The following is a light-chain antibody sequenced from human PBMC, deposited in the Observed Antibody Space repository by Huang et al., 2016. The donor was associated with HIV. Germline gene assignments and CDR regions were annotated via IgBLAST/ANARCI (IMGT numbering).Light chain of an antibody. V-gene: IGKV1-27*01. Sequence: DILMTQSPSFLSASVGDRASITCRASQGISYYLAWYQQRPGKVPKLLISEASTLQSVVPSRFSGGGSGTDFRLIISSLQPEDVATYYCQKYNIAPYTFGQGTKL. CDR1: QGISYY. J-gene: IGKJ2*01. CDR3: QKYNIAPYT. CDR2: EAS.